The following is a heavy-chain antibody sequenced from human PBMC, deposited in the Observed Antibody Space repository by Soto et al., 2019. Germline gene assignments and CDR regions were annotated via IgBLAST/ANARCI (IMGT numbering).Heavy chain of an antibody. J-gene: IGHJ6*02. V-gene: IGHV1-18*01. D-gene: IGHD1-1*01. Sequence: GASVKVSCKASGYTFTSYGISWVRQAPGQGLEWMGWISAYNGNTNYAQKLQGRVTMTRNTSISTAYMELSSLKSEDTAVYYCARERTTRGIDVWGQGTTVTVSS. CDR1: GYTFTSYG. CDR2: ISAYNGNT. CDR3: ARERTTRGIDV.